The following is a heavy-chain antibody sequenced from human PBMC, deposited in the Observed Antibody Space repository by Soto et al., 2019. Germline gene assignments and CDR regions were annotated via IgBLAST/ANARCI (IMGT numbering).Heavy chain of an antibody. J-gene: IGHJ3*02. CDR2: VSYSGST. Sequence: SETLSLTCPVPGGPVSSGDYYWTWIRQPPGKGLEWIGYVSYSGSTYYNPSLKTRLTISLDTSKNQFSLKLSSVTAADTAVYYCARVPPLDAFHILGQGTMVTVS. CDR1: GGPVSSGDYY. V-gene: IGHV4-30-4*01. CDR3: ARVPPLDAFHI.